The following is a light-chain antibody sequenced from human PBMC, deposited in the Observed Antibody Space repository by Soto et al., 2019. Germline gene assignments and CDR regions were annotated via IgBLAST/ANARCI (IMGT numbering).Light chain of an antibody. Sequence: DIQMTQSPSTLSASVGDRVTITCRASQGISTWLAWYQQKPRKAPKLLIYKASSLESGVPSRFSGSGSGREFTLTIISLRHDDFATDYCQQYNSYSITFGQGTRLEI. CDR3: QQYNSYSIT. J-gene: IGKJ5*01. CDR1: QGISTW. CDR2: KAS. V-gene: IGKV1-5*03.